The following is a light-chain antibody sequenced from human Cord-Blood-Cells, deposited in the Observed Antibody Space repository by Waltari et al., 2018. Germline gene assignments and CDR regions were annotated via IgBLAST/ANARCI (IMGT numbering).Light chain of an antibody. CDR2: AGS. CDR1: SSDVGSYNL. CDR3: CSYAGSSTWV. Sequence: QSALTQPASVSGSPGQSSTISCTGTSSDVGSYNLVSWYPQHPGKAPNLMIYAGSKRPSGVSNRFSGSKSGNTASLTISGLQAEDEADYYCCSYAGSSTWVFGGGTKLTVL. J-gene: IGLJ3*02. V-gene: IGLV2-23*01.